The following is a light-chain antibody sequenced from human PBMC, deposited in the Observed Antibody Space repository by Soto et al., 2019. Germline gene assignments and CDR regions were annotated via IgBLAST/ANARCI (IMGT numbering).Light chain of an antibody. V-gene: IGLV2-11*01. CDR1: SSDVGAYNY. CDR2: DVT. CDR3: CSYAGTYTLWV. J-gene: IGLJ3*02. Sequence: QSALTQPRSVSGSPGQSVTISCTGTSSDVGAYNYVSWYQQHPGKAPKLIIYDVTKRPSGVPDRFSGSKSGNTASLTISGLTADDEADYYCCSYAGTYTLWVFGGGTKLTVL.